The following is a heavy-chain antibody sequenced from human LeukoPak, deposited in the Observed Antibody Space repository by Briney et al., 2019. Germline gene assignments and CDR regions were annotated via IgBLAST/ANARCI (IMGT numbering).Heavy chain of an antibody. V-gene: IGHV1-18*01. J-gene: IGHJ4*02. Sequence: GASVKVSCKASGYTFTSYGISWVRQAPGQGLEWMGWISAYNGNTNYAQKLQGRVTMTTDTSTSTAYMELRSLRSDDTAVYYCVRDETTLWCNGGSCYQFDYWGQGTLVTVSS. D-gene: IGHD2-15*01. CDR1: GYTFTSYG. CDR2: ISAYNGNT. CDR3: VRDETTLWCNGGSCYQFDY.